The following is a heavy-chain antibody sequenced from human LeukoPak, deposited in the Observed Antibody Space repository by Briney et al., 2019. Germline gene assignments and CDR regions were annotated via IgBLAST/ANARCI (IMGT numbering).Heavy chain of an antibody. D-gene: IGHD3-10*02. Sequence: TASQTLSLTCTVSGGSISSGSYYWSWIRQPAGKGLEWIGRIYTSGSTNHNPSLKSRVTISVDTSKNQFSLKLSSVTAADTAVYYCARSTGSTMFIDYWGQGTLVTVSS. V-gene: IGHV4-61*02. CDR1: GGSISSGSYY. CDR2: IYTSGST. CDR3: ARSTGSTMFIDY. J-gene: IGHJ4*02.